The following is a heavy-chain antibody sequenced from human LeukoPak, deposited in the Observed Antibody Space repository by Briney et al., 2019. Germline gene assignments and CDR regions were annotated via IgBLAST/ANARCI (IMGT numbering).Heavy chain of an antibody. V-gene: IGHV3-23*01. J-gene: IGHJ4*02. CDR1: GVTFSSYA. D-gene: IGHD3-22*01. Sequence: PGGSLRLSCAASGVTFSSYAMSWVRQAPGKGLEWVSPICGSGGSTYYVDSVKGRFTISRDNSKNTLYLQMNSLRAEDTAVYYCAKDQPTTSGYKYGYFDYWGQGTLGTVSS. CDR2: ICGSGGST. CDR3: AKDQPTTSGYKYGYFDY.